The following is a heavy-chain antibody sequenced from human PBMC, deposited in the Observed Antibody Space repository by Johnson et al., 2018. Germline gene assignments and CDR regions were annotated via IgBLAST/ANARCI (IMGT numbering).Heavy chain of an antibody. CDR2: ISRGSTTI. J-gene: IGHJ6*03. CDR3: ATDMDF. V-gene: IGHV3-48*01. Sequence: VQLVESGGGLVQPGGSLRLSCAASGLNFSSYSMNWVRQAPGKGLDWVSYISRGSTTIYYADSVKGRFTISRDNAKNSLYLQMNSLRAEDTAGYYCATDMDFWGKGTTVTVSS. CDR1: GLNFSSYS.